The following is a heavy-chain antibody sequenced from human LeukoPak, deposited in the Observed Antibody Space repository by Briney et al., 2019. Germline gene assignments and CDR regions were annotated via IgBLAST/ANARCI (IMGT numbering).Heavy chain of an antibody. CDR3: AKGMRSSWYDYFDY. D-gene: IGHD6-13*01. CDR1: GFTVSSKY. CDR2: IDSGGST. V-gene: IGHV3-53*01. J-gene: IGHJ4*02. Sequence: GGSLRLSCAASGFTVSSKYMSWVRQAPGKGLEWASLIDSGGSTYYADSVKGRFTISRDNSKNTLYLQMNSLRAEDTAVYYCAKGMRSSWYDYFDYWGQGTLVTVSS.